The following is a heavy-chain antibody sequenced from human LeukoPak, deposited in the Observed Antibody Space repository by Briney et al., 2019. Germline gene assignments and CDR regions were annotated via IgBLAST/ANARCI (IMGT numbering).Heavy chain of an antibody. D-gene: IGHD3-22*01. Sequence: SETLSLTCTVSGGSISSYYWSWIRQPPGKGLEWIGYIYYSGSTNYNPSLKSRATISVDTSKNQFSLKLSSVTAADTAVYYCARGTTTYYYDSSGYYVDYWGQGTLVTVSS. CDR1: GGSISSYY. CDR2: IYYSGST. V-gene: IGHV4-59*01. J-gene: IGHJ4*02. CDR3: ARGTTTYYYDSSGYYVDY.